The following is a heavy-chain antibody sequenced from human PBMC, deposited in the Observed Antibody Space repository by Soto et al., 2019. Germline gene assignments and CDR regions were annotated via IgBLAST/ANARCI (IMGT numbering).Heavy chain of an antibody. J-gene: IGHJ4*02. Sequence: SETLSLTCTVSGGSISSYYWSWIRQPPGKGLEWIGYIYYNGSTNYNPSLKSRVTISVDTSKNQFSLKLSSVTAADTAVYYCARHGHYDFWSGYLYYFDYWGQGTLVTVSS. CDR3: ARHGHYDFWSGYLYYFDY. CDR1: GGSISSYY. V-gene: IGHV4-59*08. CDR2: IYYNGST. D-gene: IGHD3-3*01.